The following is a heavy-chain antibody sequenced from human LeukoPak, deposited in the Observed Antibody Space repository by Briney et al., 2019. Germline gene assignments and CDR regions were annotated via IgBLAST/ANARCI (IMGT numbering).Heavy chain of an antibody. D-gene: IGHD6-19*01. Sequence: GASVKVSCKASGFTFTSSAMQWVRQARGQRHEWIGWIVVGSGNTNYAQKFQERVTITRDMSTSTAYMELSSLRSEDTAVYYCAADTQWRSAFDIWGQGTMVTVSS. CDR2: IVVGSGNT. CDR1: GFTFTSSA. J-gene: IGHJ3*02. CDR3: AADTQWRSAFDI. V-gene: IGHV1-58*02.